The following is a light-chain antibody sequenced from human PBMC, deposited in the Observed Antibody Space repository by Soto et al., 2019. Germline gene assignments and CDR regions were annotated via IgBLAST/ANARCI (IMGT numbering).Light chain of an antibody. J-gene: IGKJ5*01. CDR3: MQSTQLPPT. V-gene: IGKV2D-29*02. CDR2: EVS. Sequence: DIVMTQSPLSLPVTPGEPASISFKSSQSLLHITGETFLFWYLQKPGQSPQLLIYEVSTRVSGVPDRFSGSGSGTDFTLEISRVETDDVGIYYCMQSTQLPPTFGQGTRLEIK. CDR1: QSLLHITGETF.